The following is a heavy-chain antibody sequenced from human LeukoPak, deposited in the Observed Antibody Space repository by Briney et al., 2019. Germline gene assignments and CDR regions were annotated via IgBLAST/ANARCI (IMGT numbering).Heavy chain of an antibody. J-gene: IGHJ5*02. D-gene: IGHD3-22*01. V-gene: IGHV3-9*01. CDR1: GFTFDDYA. Sequence: GGSLRLSCAASGFTFDDYAMHWVRQAPGKGLEWVSGISWNSGSIGYADSAKGRFTITRDNSKNTLYLQMNSLRAEDTAVYYCAKDINASSGYYPWGQGTLVTVSS. CDR2: ISWNSGSI. CDR3: AKDINASSGYYP.